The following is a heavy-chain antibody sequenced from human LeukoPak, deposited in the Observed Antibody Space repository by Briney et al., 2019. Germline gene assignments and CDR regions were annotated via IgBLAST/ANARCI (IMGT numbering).Heavy chain of an antibody. Sequence: PGGSLRLSCAASGFTFSSYGMHWVRQAPGKGLEWVAFIRYDGSNKYYADSVKGRFTISRDNSENTLYLQMNSLRAEDTAVYYCARVVTYDFWSGYYPPNWFDPWGQGTLVTVSS. CDR2: IRYDGSNK. J-gene: IGHJ5*02. V-gene: IGHV3-30*02. CDR1: GFTFSSYG. CDR3: ARVVTYDFWSGYYPPNWFDP. D-gene: IGHD3-3*01.